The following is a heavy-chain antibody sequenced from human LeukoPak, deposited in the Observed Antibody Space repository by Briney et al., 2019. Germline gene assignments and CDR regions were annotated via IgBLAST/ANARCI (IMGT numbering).Heavy chain of an antibody. V-gene: IGHV4-30-2*01. CDR3: ARDDRRADAFDI. Sequence: PSETLSLTCAVSGGSISSGGYSWSWIRQPPGKGLEWIGYTYHSGSTYYNPSLKSRVTISVDRSKNQFSLKLSSVTAADTAVYYCARDDRRADAFDIWGQGTMVTVSS. J-gene: IGHJ3*02. CDR1: GGSISSGGYS. CDR2: TYHSGST.